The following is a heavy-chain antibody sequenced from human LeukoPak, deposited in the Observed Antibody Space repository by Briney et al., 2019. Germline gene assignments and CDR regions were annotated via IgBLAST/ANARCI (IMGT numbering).Heavy chain of an antibody. CDR3: ARVGYSYGWDFDY. CDR2: IYYSGST. D-gene: IGHD5-18*01. V-gene: IGHV4-59*01. Sequence: PSESLSLTCTVSGGSISRYYRSWVRQPPGKGLEWIGYIYYSGSTNYNPSLKSRVTISVDTSKNHFSLKLSSVTAADTAVYYCARVGYSYGWDFDYWGQGTLVTVSS. J-gene: IGHJ4*02. CDR1: GGSISRYY.